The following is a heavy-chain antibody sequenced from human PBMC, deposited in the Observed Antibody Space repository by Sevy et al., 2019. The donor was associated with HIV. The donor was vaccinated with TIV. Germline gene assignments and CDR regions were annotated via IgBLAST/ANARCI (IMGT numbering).Heavy chain of an antibody. CDR3: ASESTVVTALFDY. J-gene: IGHJ4*02. D-gene: IGHD2-15*01. CDR1: GGSISSSSYY. V-gene: IGHV4-39*01. CDR2: IYYSGST. Sequence: SETLSLTCTVSGGSISSSSYYWGWIRQPPGKGLEWIGSIYYSGSTYYNPSLKSRVTISVDTSKNQFSLKLSSVTAADTAVYYCASESTVVTALFDYWGQGTLVTVSS.